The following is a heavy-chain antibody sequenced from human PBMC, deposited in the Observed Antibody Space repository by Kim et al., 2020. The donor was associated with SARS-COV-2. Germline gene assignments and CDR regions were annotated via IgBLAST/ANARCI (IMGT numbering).Heavy chain of an antibody. Sequence: GGSLRLSCAASGFTFSSFAMSWVRQAPGKGLEWVSAISTSGGSTYYADSVKGRFTISRDYSKNTLFLQMNSLRAEDTAVYYCVKDISSGWYFDYWGQGTL. J-gene: IGHJ4*02. D-gene: IGHD6-19*01. V-gene: IGHV3-23*01. CDR2: ISTSGGST. CDR3: VKDISSGWYFDY. CDR1: GFTFSSFA.